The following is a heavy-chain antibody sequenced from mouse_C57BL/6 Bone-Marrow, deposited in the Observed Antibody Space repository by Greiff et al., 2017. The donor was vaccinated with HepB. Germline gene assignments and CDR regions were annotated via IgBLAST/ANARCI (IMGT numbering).Heavy chain of an antibody. V-gene: IGHV5-4*01. J-gene: IGHJ4*01. CDR3: AREGSIRGDY. CDR1: GFTFSSYA. Sequence: EVKLMESGGGLVKPGGSLKLSCAASGFTFSSYAMSWVRQTPEKRLEWVATISDGGSYTYYPDNVKGRFTISRDNAKNNLYLQMSHLKSEDTAMYYCAREGSIRGDYWGQGTSVTVSS. D-gene: IGHD2-4*01. CDR2: ISDGGSYT.